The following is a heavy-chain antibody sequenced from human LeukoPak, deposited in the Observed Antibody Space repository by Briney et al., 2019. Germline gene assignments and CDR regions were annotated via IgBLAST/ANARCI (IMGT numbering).Heavy chain of an antibody. CDR2: IFYNGNT. Sequence: SETLSLTCSVSGYSISSGYYWGWIRQPPGKGLEWIASIFYNGNTYYNASLKSRVTTSVDTSENQFSLKLSSVTAADTAFYYCARLSIASGSPYWGQGTLVTVSS. V-gene: IGHV4-38-2*02. CDR1: GYSISSGYY. D-gene: IGHD3-10*01. J-gene: IGHJ4*02. CDR3: ARLSIASGSPY.